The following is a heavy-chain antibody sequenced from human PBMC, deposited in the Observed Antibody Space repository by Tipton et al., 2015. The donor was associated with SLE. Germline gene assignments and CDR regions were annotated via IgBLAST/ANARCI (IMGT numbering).Heavy chain of an antibody. D-gene: IGHD3-3*01. CDR2: IKQDGSEK. Sequence: QLAQSGGGLVQPGGSLRLSCAASGFTFSSCWMSWVRQAPGKGLEWVANIKQDGSEKYYVDSVKGRFTISRDNAKNSLYLQMKSRRAEDTAVYYGARMEVGYFDYWAQGTLVTVSS. V-gene: IGHV3-7*01. J-gene: IGHJ4*02. CDR1: GFTFSSCW. CDR3: ARMEVGYFDY.